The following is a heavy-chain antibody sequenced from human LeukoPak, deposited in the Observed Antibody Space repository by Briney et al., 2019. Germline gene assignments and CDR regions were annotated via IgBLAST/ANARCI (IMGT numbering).Heavy chain of an antibody. CDR1: GGSISSTSNY. D-gene: IGHD3-10*01. Sequence: SETLSLTCTVSGGSISSTSNYWGWICQPPGKGLEWIGSIYYSGSTYYNPSLKSRVTISVDTSKNQFSLKLSSVTAADTAVYYCARGAGELYYYGSEYYMDVWGKGTTVTVSS. CDR2: IYYSGST. V-gene: IGHV4-39*07. CDR3: ARGAGELYYYGSEYYMDV. J-gene: IGHJ6*03.